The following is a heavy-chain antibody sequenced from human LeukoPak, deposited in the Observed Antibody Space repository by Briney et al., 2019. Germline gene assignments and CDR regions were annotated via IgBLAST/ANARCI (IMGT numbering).Heavy chain of an antibody. V-gene: IGHV4-39*07. CDR2: IYYSGST. Sequence: SETLSLTCTVSGGSISSSSYYWGWIRQPPGKGLEWIGSIYYSGSTYYNPSLKSRVTISVDTSKNQFSLKLSSVTAADTAVYYCARAPIPVYFDYWGQGTLVTVSS. CDR3: ARAPIPVYFDY. CDR1: GGSISSSSYY. J-gene: IGHJ4*02.